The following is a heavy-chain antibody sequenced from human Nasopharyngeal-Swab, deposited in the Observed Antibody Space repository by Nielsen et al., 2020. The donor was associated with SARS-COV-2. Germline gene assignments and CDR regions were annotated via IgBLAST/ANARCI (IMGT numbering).Heavy chain of an antibody. Sequence: GESLKISCAASGFTFSSYSMNWVRQAPGKGLEWVSSISSSSSYIYYADSVKGRFTISRDNAKNSLYLQMNSLRAEDTAVYYCAREKPSDYWGQGTLVTVSS. D-gene: IGHD1-14*01. V-gene: IGHV3-21*01. CDR3: AREKPSDY. CDR1: GFTFSSYS. J-gene: IGHJ4*02. CDR2: ISSSSSYI.